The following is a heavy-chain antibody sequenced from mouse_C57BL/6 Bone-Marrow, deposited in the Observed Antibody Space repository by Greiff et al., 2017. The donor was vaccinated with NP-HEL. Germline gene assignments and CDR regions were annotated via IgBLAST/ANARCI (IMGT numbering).Heavy chain of an antibody. V-gene: IGHV2-5*01. CDR3: AKTYYGSSYWYFDV. CDR2: IWRGGST. Sequence: QVQLKESGPGLVQPSQSLSITCTVSGFSLTSYGVHWVRQSPGKGLEWLGVIWRGGSTDYNAAFMSRLSITKDNSKSQVFFKMNSLQADDTAIYYCAKTYYGSSYWYFDVWGTGTTVTVAS. J-gene: IGHJ1*03. D-gene: IGHD1-1*01. CDR1: GFSLTSYG.